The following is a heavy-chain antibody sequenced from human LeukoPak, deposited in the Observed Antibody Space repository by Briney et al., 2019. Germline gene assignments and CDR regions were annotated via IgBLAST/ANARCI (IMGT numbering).Heavy chain of an antibody. D-gene: IGHD7-27*01. Sequence: ASVKVSCKASGYTFTGYGITWVRQAPGQGLEWMGWISAYNGNTNYAQKLQGRVTMTTDTSTSTGYMELRSLRSDDTAVYYCARAGTGLYYYYMDVWGKGTTVTVSS. CDR3: ARAGTGLYYYYMDV. V-gene: IGHV1-18*01. J-gene: IGHJ6*03. CDR2: ISAYNGNT. CDR1: GYTFTGYG.